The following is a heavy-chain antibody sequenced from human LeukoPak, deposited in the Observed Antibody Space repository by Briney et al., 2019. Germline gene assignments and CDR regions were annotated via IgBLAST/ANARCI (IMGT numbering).Heavy chain of an antibody. D-gene: IGHD3-10*01. V-gene: IGHV3-73*01. Sequence: GGSLRLSCAASGFTLSGSAMHWVRQASGKGLEWVGRIRSKANSYATAYAASVKGRFTISRDDSKNTAYLQMNSLKTEDTAVYYCTRQERHYGSGSYYMNSWGQGTLVTVSS. CDR3: TRQERHYGSGSYYMNS. CDR2: IRSKANSYAT. J-gene: IGHJ4*02. CDR1: GFTLSGSA.